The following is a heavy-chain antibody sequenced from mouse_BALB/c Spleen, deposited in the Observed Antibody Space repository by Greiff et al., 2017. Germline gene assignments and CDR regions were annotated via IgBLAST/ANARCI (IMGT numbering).Heavy chain of an antibody. CDR2: IRNKANGYTT. D-gene: IGHD2-14*01. CDR1: GFTFTDYY. CDR3: ARDGAYYRYHYAMDY. J-gene: IGHJ4*01. V-gene: IGHV7-3*02. Sequence: EVQRVESGGGLVQPGGSLRLSCATSGFTFTDYYMSWVRQPPGKALEWLGFIRNKANGYTTEYSASVKGRFTISRDNSQSILYLQMNTLRAEDSATYYCARDGAYYRYHYAMDYWGQGTSVTVSS.